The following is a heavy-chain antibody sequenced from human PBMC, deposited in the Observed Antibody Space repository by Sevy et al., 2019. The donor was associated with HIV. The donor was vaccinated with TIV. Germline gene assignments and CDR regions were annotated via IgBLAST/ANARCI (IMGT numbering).Heavy chain of an antibody. D-gene: IGHD4-17*01. CDR2: IRGKANTYAT. Sequence: GGSLRLSCAASGFTFSDSAMFWVRQASGKGLEWIGRIRGKANTYATALAASVKDRFTRSRDDSKNTAYLQMNSLKAEDTADYYCTCGYGRFDFWGQGTQVTVSS. J-gene: IGHJ4*02. V-gene: IGHV3-73*01. CDR3: TCGYGRFDF. CDR1: GFTFSDSA.